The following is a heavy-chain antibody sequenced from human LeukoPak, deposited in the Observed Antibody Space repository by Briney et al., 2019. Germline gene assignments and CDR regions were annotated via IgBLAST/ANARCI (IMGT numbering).Heavy chain of an antibody. J-gene: IGHJ6*02. CDR1: GFTFSSYA. CDR3: AKDFGYDARYYGMDV. D-gene: IGHD3-10*01. CDR2: ISASGDRT. V-gene: IGHV3-23*01. Sequence: GGSLRLSCAASGFTFSSYAMSWVRQAPGKGLEWVSIISASGDRTYSADSVKGRFTISRDNSKITLYVQMNSLRAADTAVYYCAKDFGYDARYYGMDVWGQGTTVTVSS.